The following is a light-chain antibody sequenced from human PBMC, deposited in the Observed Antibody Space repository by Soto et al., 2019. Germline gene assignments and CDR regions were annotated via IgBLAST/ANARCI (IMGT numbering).Light chain of an antibody. Sequence: QSVLTQPPSVSGAPGQRVTISCTGSSSNIGAGYPVHWYQQLPGTAPKLLVAGNRPSGVPDRFSGSKSGTSASLAISGLQSEDEADYYCAAWDDSLNGVVFGGGTKLTVL. CDR2: G. CDR3: AAWDDSLNGVV. V-gene: IGLV1-40*01. J-gene: IGLJ2*01. CDR1: SSNIGAGYP.